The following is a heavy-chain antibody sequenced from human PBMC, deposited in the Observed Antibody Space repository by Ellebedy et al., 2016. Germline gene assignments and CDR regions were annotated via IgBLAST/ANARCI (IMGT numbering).Heavy chain of an antibody. CDR3: AKLIRGVVDSYYYYGVGV. Sequence: GGSLRLSXTASGFTFSDFSMNWVRQAPGKGLEWLSYISSRDTPIYYADSVKGRCTISRDDSKNTLYLQMQRLRHEDSSVYYCAKLIRGVVDSYYYYGVGVWGQGVTVTVSS. CDR1: GFTFSDFS. D-gene: IGHD3-10*01. CDR2: ISSRDTPI. V-gene: IGHV3-48*02. J-gene: IGHJ6*02.